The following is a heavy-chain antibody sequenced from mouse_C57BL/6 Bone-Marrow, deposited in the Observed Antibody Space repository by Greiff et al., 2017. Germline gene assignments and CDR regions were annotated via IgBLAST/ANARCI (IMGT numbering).Heavy chain of an antibody. V-gene: IGHV1-26*01. CDR2: INPNNGGT. D-gene: IGHD1-1*01. Sequence: EVKLQQSGPELVKPGASVKISCKASGYTFTDYYMNWVKQSHGKSLEWIGDINPNNGGTSYNQKFKGKATLTVDKSSSTAYMELRSLTSEDSAVYYCARSGLSLITTVVANWYFDVWGTGTTVTVSS. J-gene: IGHJ1*03. CDR1: GYTFTDYY. CDR3: ARSGLSLITTVVANWYFDV.